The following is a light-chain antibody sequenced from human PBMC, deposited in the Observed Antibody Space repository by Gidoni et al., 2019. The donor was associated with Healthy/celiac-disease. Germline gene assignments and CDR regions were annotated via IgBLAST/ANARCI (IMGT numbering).Light chain of an antibody. CDR1: QSLLHSNGYNY. CDR2: LGS. Sequence: DIVITQSPLPLPVTPGEPASIPCRSSQSLLHSNGYNYLDWYLQKPGQSPQLLIYLGSNRASGVPDRFSGSGSGTDFTLKISRVEAEDVGVYYCMQALQIPWTFGQGTKVEIK. V-gene: IGKV2-28*01. J-gene: IGKJ1*01. CDR3: MQALQIPWT.